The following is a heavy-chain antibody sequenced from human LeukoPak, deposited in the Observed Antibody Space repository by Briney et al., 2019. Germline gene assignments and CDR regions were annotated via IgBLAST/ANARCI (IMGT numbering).Heavy chain of an antibody. D-gene: IGHD3-22*01. CDR1: GFTFSSYA. CDR2: IIVIGGST. CDR3: AKAGIDYYDSRGGYYYYYMDV. Sequence: GGSPRLSCAASGFTFSSYAMSWVRQPPGKGLEWVSAIIVIGGSTYYADSVKGRFTISRDNSKNTLYLQMNSLRAEDTAVYYCAKAGIDYYDSRGGYYYYYMDVWGKGTTVTVSS. V-gene: IGHV3-23*01. J-gene: IGHJ6*03.